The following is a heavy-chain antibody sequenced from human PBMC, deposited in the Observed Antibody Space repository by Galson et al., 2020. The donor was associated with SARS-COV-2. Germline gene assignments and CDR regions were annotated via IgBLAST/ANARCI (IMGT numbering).Heavy chain of an antibody. D-gene: IGHD1-26*01. CDR1: GGSVSSGAFS. Sequence: TLSLTCAVSGGSVSSGAFSSSWIRQPPGKGLEWIGYIYDSGNTYYNPSLKSRVSISVDRSKNQFSLNLSSVTAADTAVYYCARGQQTELLTPFDFWGQGTLVTVSS. CDR2: IYDSGNT. CDR3: ARGQQTELLTPFDF. V-gene: IGHV4-30-2*01. J-gene: IGHJ4*02.